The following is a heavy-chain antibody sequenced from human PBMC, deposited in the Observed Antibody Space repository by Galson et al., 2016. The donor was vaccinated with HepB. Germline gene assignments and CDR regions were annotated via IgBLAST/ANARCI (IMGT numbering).Heavy chain of an antibody. J-gene: IGHJ4*02. V-gene: IGHV4-39*01. Sequence: SETLSLTCSVSGVSISNNNYYWGWIRQPPGKGLEWIGSIHYSGSIYYNPSLKSRVTTSIDTSKNLFSLKLSSVTAADTAVYYCARSCKEDKNRQQLFSCTVYWGRGTLVTVSS. CDR2: IHYSGSI. CDR1: GVSISNNNYY. CDR3: ARSCKEDKNRQQLFSCTVY. D-gene: IGHD6-13*01.